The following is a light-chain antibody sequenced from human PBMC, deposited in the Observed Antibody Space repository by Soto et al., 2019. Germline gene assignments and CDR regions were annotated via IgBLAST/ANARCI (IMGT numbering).Light chain of an antibody. CDR1: SSDVGSDNL. CDR3: CSVAGSGTSVL. V-gene: IGLV2-23*01. Sequence: QSALTQPASVSGSPGQSITISCTGASSDVGSDNLVSWYQHHPGKAPKVMIYEGTKRPSGVSNRFSGSQSGNTASLTISGVQAEDEADYYCCSVAGSGTSVLFGGGTKLTVL. CDR2: EGT. J-gene: IGLJ2*01.